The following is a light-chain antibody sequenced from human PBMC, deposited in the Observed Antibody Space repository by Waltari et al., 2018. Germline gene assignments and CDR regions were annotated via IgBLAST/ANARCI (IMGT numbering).Light chain of an antibody. V-gene: IGLV1-40*01. J-gene: IGLJ2*01. CDR1: SSHIGAGYD. CDR2: LNP. CDR3: QSYDSGHLV. Sequence: QSVLTQPPSVSGAPGQRVTISCTGSSSHIGAGYDVHWYQQLPGTAPKLLISLNPPRPSGVSDRFSGSRPGTSASLAITGLQAEDEADYYCQSYDSGHLVFGGGTKLTVL.